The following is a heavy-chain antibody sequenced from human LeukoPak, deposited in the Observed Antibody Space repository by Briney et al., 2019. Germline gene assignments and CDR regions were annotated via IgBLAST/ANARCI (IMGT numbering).Heavy chain of an antibody. Sequence: GWSLRLSCAASGFTFSDYYMSWIRQAPGKGLEWVSYISSSGSTIYYADSVKGRFTISRDNAKNSLYLQMNSLRAEDTAVYYCARHSGYDSDDAFDIWGQGTMVTVSS. CDR3: ARHSGYDSDDAFDI. V-gene: IGHV3-11*01. CDR2: ISSSGSTI. D-gene: IGHD5-12*01. J-gene: IGHJ3*02. CDR1: GFTFSDYY.